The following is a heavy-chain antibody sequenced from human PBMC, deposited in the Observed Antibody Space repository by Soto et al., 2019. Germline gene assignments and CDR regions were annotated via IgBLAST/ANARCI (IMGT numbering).Heavy chain of an antibody. V-gene: IGHV5-10-1*01. D-gene: IGHD4-4*01. CDR2: IDPSDSYT. Sequence: PGESLKISCKGSGYSFTSYWISWVRQMPGKGLEWMGRIDPSDSYTNYSPSFQGHVTISADKSISTAYLQWSSLKASDTAMYYGARHVYSNHPYYYYGMDVWGQGTTVTVSS. CDR1: GYSFTSYW. CDR3: ARHVYSNHPYYYYGMDV. J-gene: IGHJ6*02.